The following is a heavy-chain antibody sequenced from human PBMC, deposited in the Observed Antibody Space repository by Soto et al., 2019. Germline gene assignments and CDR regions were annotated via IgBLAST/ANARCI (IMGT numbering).Heavy chain of an antibody. D-gene: IGHD6-19*01. J-gene: IGHJ6*02. Sequence: QVQLVQSGAEVKKPGASVTVSCKSSGYTFSNYGINWVRQAPGQGLEWMGWISGHNGNTNYAQTVQGTVNMATVTSTGTASMEQRSLKSDDTAIYKCSRFIMVGGWFDPNYYHGMDVWGQGTTVTVSS. CDR3: SRFIMVGGWFDPNYYHGMDV. CDR2: ISGHNGNT. V-gene: IGHV1-18*01. CDR1: GYTFSNYG.